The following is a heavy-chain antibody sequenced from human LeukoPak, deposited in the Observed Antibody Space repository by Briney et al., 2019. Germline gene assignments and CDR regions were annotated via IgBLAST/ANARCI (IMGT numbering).Heavy chain of an antibody. Sequence: GGSLRLSCAASGFTFSTYAMSCGCHAPGERLEWVSALSGSDSRTYYADSVKGRFTISRDNSKNTLDLQMNSLRAEDTAVYYCAREYTSSSYYYGMDVWGQGTTVTVS. CDR1: GFTFSTYA. CDR2: LSGSDSRT. CDR3: AREYTSSSYYYGMDV. J-gene: IGHJ6*02. D-gene: IGHD6-6*01. V-gene: IGHV3-23*01.